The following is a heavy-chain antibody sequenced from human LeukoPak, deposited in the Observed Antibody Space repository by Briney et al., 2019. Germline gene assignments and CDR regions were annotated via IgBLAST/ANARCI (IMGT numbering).Heavy chain of an antibody. CDR1: GFTVSSNY. CDR3: AREPSGTYWLDY. J-gene: IGHJ4*02. Sequence: GGSLRLSCAASGFTVSSNYMSWVRQAPGKGLEWVSVIYSAGSTYYADSVKGRFTISRDNSKNTLYLQMNSLRAEDTAVYYCAREPSGTYWLDYWGPGTLVTVSS. CDR2: IYSAGST. V-gene: IGHV3-66*02. D-gene: IGHD1-26*01.